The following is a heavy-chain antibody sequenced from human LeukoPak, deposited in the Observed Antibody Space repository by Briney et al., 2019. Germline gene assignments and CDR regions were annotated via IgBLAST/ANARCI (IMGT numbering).Heavy chain of an antibody. CDR1: GFTFSIYA. Sequence: GGSLRLSCSASGFTFSIYAMHWVRQAPGKGLEYLSGINNNGGTTNYADSVKGRFTISRDNFKNTLYLQMSSLRPEDTAVYYCVKTMVTFGGIIRADAFDIWGQGTMVTVSS. CDR2: INNNGGTT. CDR3: VKTMVTFGGIIRADAFDI. D-gene: IGHD3-16*01. V-gene: IGHV3-64D*06. J-gene: IGHJ3*02.